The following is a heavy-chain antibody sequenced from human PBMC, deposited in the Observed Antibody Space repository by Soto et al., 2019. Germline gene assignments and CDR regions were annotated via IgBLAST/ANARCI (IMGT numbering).Heavy chain of an antibody. D-gene: IGHD3-10*01. CDR2: ISGSGGTT. V-gene: IGHV3-23*01. J-gene: IGHJ6*02. CDR3: VISMIRGSSRMDV. CDR1: GFTFSSYA. Sequence: EVQLLESGGGLVHPGGSLRLSCAASGFTFSSYAMSWVRQAPGKGLEWVSGISGSGGTTYYADSVKGRFTISRDNSKNTLYLQMNSLIAEDTAVYYCVISMIRGSSRMDVWGQGTTVTVSS.